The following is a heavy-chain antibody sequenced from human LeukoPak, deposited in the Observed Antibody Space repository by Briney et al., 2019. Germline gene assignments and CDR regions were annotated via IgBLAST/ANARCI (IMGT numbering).Heavy chain of an antibody. D-gene: IGHD3-22*01. CDR2: IIPIFGTA. J-gene: IGHJ5*02. CDR3: ARGSANYYDSSGYPGP. V-gene: IGHV1-69*05. CDR1: GGTFSSYA. Sequence: RASVKVSCKASGGTFSSYAISWVRQAPGQGLEWMGGIIPIFGTANYAQKFQGRVTITTDGSTSTAYMELSSLRSEDTAVYYCARGSANYYDSSGYPGPWGQGTLVTVSS.